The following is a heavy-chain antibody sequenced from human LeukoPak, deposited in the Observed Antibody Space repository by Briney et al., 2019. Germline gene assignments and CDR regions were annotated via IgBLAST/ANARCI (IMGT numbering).Heavy chain of an antibody. D-gene: IGHD6-19*01. J-gene: IGHJ6*03. V-gene: IGHV4-59*11. CDR3: ARGGWLGGYYYYYYMDV. CDR2: IYYSGST. CDR1: GGSFSGHY. Sequence: PSETLSLTCAVYGGSFSGHYWSWIRQPPGKGLEWIGYIYYSGSTNYNPSLKSRVTISVDTSKNQFSLKLSSVTAADTAVYYCARGGWLGGYYYYYYMDVWGKGTTVTISS.